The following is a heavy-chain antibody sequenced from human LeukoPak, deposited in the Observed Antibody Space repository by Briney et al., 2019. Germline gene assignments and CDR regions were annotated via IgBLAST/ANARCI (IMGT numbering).Heavy chain of an antibody. CDR1: GYTFTGYY. V-gene: IGHV1-46*01. Sequence: ASVKVSCKTSGYTFTGYYMHWVRQAPGQGLEWMGIINPSGGSTSYAQKFQGRVTMTRDTSTSTVYMELSSLRSEDTAVYYCARDSVFLESGYLHRMGYYYYMDVWGKGTTVTVSS. CDR3: ARDSVFLESGYLHRMGYYYYMDV. D-gene: IGHD3-3*01. CDR2: INPSGGST. J-gene: IGHJ6*03.